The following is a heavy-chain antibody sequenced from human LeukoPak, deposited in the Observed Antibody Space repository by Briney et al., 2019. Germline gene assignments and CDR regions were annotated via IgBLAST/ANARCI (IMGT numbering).Heavy chain of an antibody. CDR1: GGSISSCY. D-gene: IGHD7-27*01. J-gene: IGHJ3*02. CDR3: ATKAWGSGAFDI. CDR2: ISNSGST. V-gene: IGHV4-59*01. Sequence: SETLSLTCAVSGGSISSCYWNWIRQPPGKGLEWIGYISNSGSTSYNPSLKSRVTISVDTSKNQFSLKLNSVTAADTAVYYCATKAWGSGAFDIWGQGTMVTVSS.